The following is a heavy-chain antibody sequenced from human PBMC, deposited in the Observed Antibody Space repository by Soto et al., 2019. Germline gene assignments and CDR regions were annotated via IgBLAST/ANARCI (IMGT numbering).Heavy chain of an antibody. CDR3: ARDRIDSYCGGDCPPFYYYGMDV. CDR2: IWYGGSNK. CDR1: GFTFSSYG. V-gene: IGHV3-33*01. Sequence: PGGSLRLSCAASGFTFSSYGMHWVRQAPGKGLEWVAVIWYGGSNKYYADSVKGRFTISRDNSKNTLYLQMISLRAEDTAVYYCARDRIDSYCGGDCPPFYYYGMDVWGQGTTVTVSS. J-gene: IGHJ6*02. D-gene: IGHD2-21*02.